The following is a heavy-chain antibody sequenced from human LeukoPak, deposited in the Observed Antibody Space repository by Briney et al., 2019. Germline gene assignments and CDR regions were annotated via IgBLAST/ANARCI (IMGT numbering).Heavy chain of an antibody. V-gene: IGHV1-69*13. CDR2: IIPIFGTA. Sequence: SVKVSCKASGGTFSSYAISWVRRAPGQGLEWMGGIIPIFGTANYAQKFQGRVTITADESTSTAYMELSSLRSEDTAVYYCARGLYRSSVAGPGGYWGQGTLVTVSS. CDR1: GGTFSSYA. D-gene: IGHD6-19*01. CDR3: ARGLYRSSVAGPGGY. J-gene: IGHJ4*02.